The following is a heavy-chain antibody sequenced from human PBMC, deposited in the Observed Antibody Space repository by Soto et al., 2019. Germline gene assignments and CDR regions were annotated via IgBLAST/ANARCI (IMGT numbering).Heavy chain of an antibody. J-gene: IGHJ5*02. Sequence: QVQLQESGPGLVKPSETLSLTCSVSGGSISPYYWAWIRQSPGKGLEWIGYIYYSGTTSYNPSLKRRVTLSLETSKSQFSLRLASVTASDTAVYYCARLGAHYQSLDPWGQGTLVTVSS. CDR2: IYYSGTT. CDR3: ARLGAHYQSLDP. CDR1: GGSISPYY. V-gene: IGHV4-59*08. D-gene: IGHD2-2*01.